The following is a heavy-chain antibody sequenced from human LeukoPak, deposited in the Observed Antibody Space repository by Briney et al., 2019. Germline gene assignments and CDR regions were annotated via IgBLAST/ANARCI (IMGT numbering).Heavy chain of an antibody. V-gene: IGHV3-74*01. J-gene: IGHJ4*02. CDR2: IYTDGSST. CDR1: GFTLSSYW. D-gene: IGHD3-10*01. Sequence: PGGSLRLSCAACGFTLSSYWMHWVRHAPGKGVVWVSLIYTDGSSTTYAHSVKARFTISRDNAKNTLYLQMNSLRAEDTAVYYCARTYYPISYYFDYWGQGTLVTVSS. CDR3: ARTYYPISYYFDY.